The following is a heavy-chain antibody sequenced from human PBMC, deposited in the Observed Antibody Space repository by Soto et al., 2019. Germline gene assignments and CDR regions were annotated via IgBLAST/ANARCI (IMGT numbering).Heavy chain of an antibody. CDR1: GDSVSSNSAA. CDR3: ARGQRYNSDRWFDP. J-gene: IGHJ5*02. D-gene: IGHD6-25*01. V-gene: IGHV6-1*01. Sequence: SQTLSLTCAISGDSVSSNSAAWNWIRQSPSRGLEWLGRTYYRSKLYYDYAISVRSRITINPDTSKNQFSLQLNSVTPEDAAVYYCARGQRYNSDRWFDPWGQGTLVTVSS. CDR2: TYYRSKLYY.